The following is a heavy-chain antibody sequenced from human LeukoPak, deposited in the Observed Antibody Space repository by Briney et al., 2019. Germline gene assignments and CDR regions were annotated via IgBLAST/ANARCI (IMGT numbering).Heavy chain of an antibody. CDR1: GFTFGTYL. CDR3: VKRSYYENGGYPFDF. Sequence: SGGSLRLSCSASGFTFGTYLMSWVRQAPGTGLEWVGTLRGHDGLINYPDSVKGCFTISRDASDTTLYLQLNNLRAEDTATYYCVKRSYYENGGYPFDFWGQGTLVTVSP. V-gene: IGHV3-23*01. D-gene: IGHD3-22*01. CDR2: LRGHDGLI. J-gene: IGHJ4*02.